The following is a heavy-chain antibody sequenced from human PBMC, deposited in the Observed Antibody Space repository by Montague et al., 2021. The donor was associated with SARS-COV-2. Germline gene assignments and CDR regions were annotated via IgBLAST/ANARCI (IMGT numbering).Heavy chain of an antibody. Sequence: SETLSLTCTVAGASMSDHYWAWVRLHPGNGLGLLSFIDFSGGNNSXASLKVGVTMSVDTSKNQFSLKLTSVTAADTAVYYCARDVSVWRAVNWFDPWGQGTLVTVSS. V-gene: IGHV4-59*11. J-gene: IGHJ5*02. CDR3: ARDVSVWRAVNWFDP. CDR2: IDFSGGN. CDR1: GASMSDHY. D-gene: IGHD3-16*01.